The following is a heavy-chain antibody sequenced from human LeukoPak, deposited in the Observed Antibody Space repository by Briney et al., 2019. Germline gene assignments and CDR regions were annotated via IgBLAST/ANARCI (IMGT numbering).Heavy chain of an antibody. Sequence: PGGSLRLFCAASGFTFRTLGRQWVRQAPGKGLVGVAVIWYDGSNKYYADSVKGRFTISRDNSKNPLYLQMNSLRAEDTAMHYCTRGSGYSSSWYWYDYWGQGSLVTVYS. V-gene: IGHV3-33*01. CDR1: GFTFRTLG. CDR2: IWYDGSNK. D-gene: IGHD6-13*01. CDR3: TRGSGYSSSWYWYDY. J-gene: IGHJ4*02.